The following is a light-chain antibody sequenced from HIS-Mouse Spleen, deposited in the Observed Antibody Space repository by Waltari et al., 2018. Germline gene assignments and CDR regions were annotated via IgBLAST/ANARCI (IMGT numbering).Light chain of an antibody. CDR1: ALPKKY. Sequence: SYELTQPPSLSVSPGQTARITCPGDALPKKYAYWYQQKSGQAPVRVIYEDSKRPSGIPERFSGSSSGTMATLTISGAQVEDEADYYCYSTDSSGNHRVFGGGTKLTVL. CDR2: EDS. V-gene: IGLV3-10*01. J-gene: IGLJ2*01. CDR3: YSTDSSGNHRV.